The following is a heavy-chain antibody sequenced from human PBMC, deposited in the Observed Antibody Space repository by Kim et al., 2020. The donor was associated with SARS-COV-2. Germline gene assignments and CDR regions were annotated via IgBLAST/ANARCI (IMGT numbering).Heavy chain of an antibody. CDR1: GGSFSGYY. CDR2: INHSGST. V-gene: IGHV4-34*01. J-gene: IGHJ4*02. CDR3: ARGPPGDY. Sequence: SETLSLTCAVYGGSFSGYYWSWIRQPPGKGLEWIGEINHSGSTNYNPSLKSRVTISVDTSKNQFSLKLSSVTAADTAAYYCARGPPGDYWGQGTLVTVSS.